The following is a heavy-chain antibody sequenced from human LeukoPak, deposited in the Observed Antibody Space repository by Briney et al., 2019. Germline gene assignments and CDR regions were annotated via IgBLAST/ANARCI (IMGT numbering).Heavy chain of an antibody. CDR1: RDSVSSNRAA. Sequence: SQTLSLTCAISRDSVSSNRAAWNWFRQSPSRGLEWLGRTYYTSKWYNDYAVSVKSRFTVNPDTSKNQFSLHLNSVTPEDTAVYYCARQGFRRFDPWGQGTLVTVSS. D-gene: IGHD3-3*01. CDR2: TYYTSKWYN. V-gene: IGHV6-1*01. J-gene: IGHJ5*02. CDR3: ARQGFRRFDP.